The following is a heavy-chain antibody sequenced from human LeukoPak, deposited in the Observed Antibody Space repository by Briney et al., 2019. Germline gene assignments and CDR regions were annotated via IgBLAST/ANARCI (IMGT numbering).Heavy chain of an antibody. CDR1: GYTFNSYG. D-gene: IGHD2/OR15-2a*01. CDR3: ARGTSLLSLVD. V-gene: IGHV1-18*01. CDR2: ISGYNGKT. J-gene: IGHJ4*02. Sequence: ASVKVSCKASGYTFNSYGISWVRQAPGQGLEWMAWISGYNGKTNYAQKFQGRVTMTRDTSISTAYMELSRLRSDDTAVYYCARGTSLLSLVDWGQGSLVTVSS.